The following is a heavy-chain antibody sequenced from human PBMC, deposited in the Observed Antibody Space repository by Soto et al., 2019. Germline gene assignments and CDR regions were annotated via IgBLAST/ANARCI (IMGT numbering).Heavy chain of an antibody. D-gene: IGHD3-16*02. CDR2: IKQDGSEK. Sequence: GGSLRLSCAASGFTFSSYWMSWVRQAPGKGLEWVANIKQDGSEKYYVDSVKGRFTISRDNAKNSLYLQMNSLRAEDTAVYYCANSLGQFSSDYWGQGTLVTVSS. CDR3: ANSLGQFSSDY. CDR1: GFTFSSYW. J-gene: IGHJ4*02. V-gene: IGHV3-7*01.